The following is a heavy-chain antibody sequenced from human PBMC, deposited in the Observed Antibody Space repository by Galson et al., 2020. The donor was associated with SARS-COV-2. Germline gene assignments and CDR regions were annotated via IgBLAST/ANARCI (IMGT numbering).Heavy chain of an antibody. V-gene: IGHV3-30*04. CDR3: ARETDDHTSSRYDY. CDR1: GFTFSSSA. J-gene: IGHJ4*02. Sequence: GGSLRLSCAASGFTFSSSAMHWVRQAPGKGLEWVAIISYDGTTGYNSDSVKGRFTISRDISKNTLYLQMSRLRPEDTGVYYCARETDDHTSSRYDYGGQGTLVTVS. D-gene: IGHD2-2*01. CDR2: ISYDGTTG.